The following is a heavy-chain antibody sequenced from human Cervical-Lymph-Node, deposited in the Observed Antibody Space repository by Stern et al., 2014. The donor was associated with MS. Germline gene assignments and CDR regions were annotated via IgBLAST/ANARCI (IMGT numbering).Heavy chain of an antibody. J-gene: IGHJ4*02. Sequence: VQLVESGAEVQKPGSSVKVSCKASGGTFSSYAINWVRQAPGQGLEWMGGIIPLFGTANYAQKFQGIGAISADESTSTAYMELSSLRSEDTAVYYCARGSTVVTDYFDYWGQGTLVTVSS. CDR2: IIPLFGTA. D-gene: IGHD4-23*01. CDR1: GGTFSSYA. V-gene: IGHV1-69*01. CDR3: ARGSTVVTDYFDY.